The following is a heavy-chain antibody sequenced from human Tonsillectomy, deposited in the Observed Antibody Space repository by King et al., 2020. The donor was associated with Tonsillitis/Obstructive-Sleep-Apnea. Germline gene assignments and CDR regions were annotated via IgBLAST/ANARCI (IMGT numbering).Heavy chain of an antibody. J-gene: IGHJ4*02. Sequence: VQLVESGGGLVQPGGSLRLSCAASGFTFSSYAMSWVRQAPGKGLEWVSGISGGGGNTYYADSVKGRFTISRDNSKNTLYLQMNSLRADDTAVYYCAKDPQTRGEWDLYYFDYWGQGTLVTVSS. V-gene: IGHV3-23*04. CDR1: GFTFSSYA. D-gene: IGHD3-16*01. CDR3: AKDPQTRGEWDLYYFDY. CDR2: ISGGGGNT.